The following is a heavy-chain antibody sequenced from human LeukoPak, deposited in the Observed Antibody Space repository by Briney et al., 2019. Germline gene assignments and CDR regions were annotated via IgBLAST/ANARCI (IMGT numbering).Heavy chain of an antibody. Sequence: PGGSLRLSCAASGITVSSNYMSWVRQAPGKGLEWVSVIYSGGSTYYADSVKGRFTISRDNSKNTLYLQMNSLRADGTAVYYCAKSPLRTRILLDYWGQGTLVTVSS. CDR3: AKSPLRTRILLDY. D-gene: IGHD3-3*01. V-gene: IGHV3-53*01. CDR1: GITVSSNY. J-gene: IGHJ4*02. CDR2: IYSGGST.